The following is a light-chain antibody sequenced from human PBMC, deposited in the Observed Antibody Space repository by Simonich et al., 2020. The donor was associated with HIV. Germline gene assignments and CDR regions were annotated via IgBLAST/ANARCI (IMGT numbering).Light chain of an antibody. CDR1: SSNIGSNY. J-gene: IGLJ2*01. CDR3: SSWDNSLSGVV. V-gene: IGLV1-47*01. Sequence: QSVLTQPPSASGTPGQRVTISCSGSSSNIGSNYVYWYQQFPGTAPKLLIYRDSRRPSGVPDRFSGSKSGTSASLAISGLRSEDEADYYCSSWDNSLSGVVFGGGTKLTVL. CDR2: RDS.